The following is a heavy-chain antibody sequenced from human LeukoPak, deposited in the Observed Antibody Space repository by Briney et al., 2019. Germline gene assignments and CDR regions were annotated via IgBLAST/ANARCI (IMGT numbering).Heavy chain of an antibody. CDR3: VRDRGWFHFDL. J-gene: IGHJ4*02. V-gene: IGHV3-7*01. CDR1: GFTFSSYW. Sequence: QPGGSLRLSCAASGFTFSSYWMSWVRQAPGKGLEWVAHNKEDGTDKDYGDSVKGRFTISRDNTKNSLFLQLNSLRAEDTAVYYCVRDRGWFHFDLWGQGTLVTVSS. CDR2: NKEDGTDK. D-gene: IGHD3-10*01.